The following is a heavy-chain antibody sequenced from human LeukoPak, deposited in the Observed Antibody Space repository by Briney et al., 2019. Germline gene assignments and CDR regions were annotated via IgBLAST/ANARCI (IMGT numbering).Heavy chain of an antibody. CDR2: IRKDGSHK. Sequence: PGESLRLSCGASGFTFSDHDMHWVRQAPGKGLEWVTFIRKDGSHKFYVDSVRGRFTTSRDNSKNTVSLQMNSLRTDDTAVYFCAKSSGSGFDHWGQGTLVTVSS. CDR1: GFTFSDHD. V-gene: IGHV3-30*02. D-gene: IGHD1-26*01. CDR3: AKSSGSGFDH. J-gene: IGHJ4*02.